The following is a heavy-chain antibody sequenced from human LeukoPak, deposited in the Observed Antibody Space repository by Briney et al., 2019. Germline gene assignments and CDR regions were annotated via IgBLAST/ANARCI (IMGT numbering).Heavy chain of an antibody. V-gene: IGHV4-4*02. D-gene: IGHD1-20*01. CDR3: AGGEDNWNDAWVY. J-gene: IGHJ4*02. CDR1: GGSISSSNW. Sequence: SGTLSLTCAVSGGSISSSNWWSWVRQPPGKGLEWIGEIYHSGSTNYNPSLKSRVTISVGTSKNQFSLKLSSVTAADTAVYYCAGGEDNWNDAWVYWGQGTLVTVSS. CDR2: IYHSGST.